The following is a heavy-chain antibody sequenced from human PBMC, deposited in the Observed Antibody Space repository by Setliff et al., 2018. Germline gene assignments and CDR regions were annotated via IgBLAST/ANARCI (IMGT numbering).Heavy chain of an antibody. Sequence: PGGSLRLSCAASGFTFSSYWMHWVRQAPGKGLVWVSRINPDGSTTSYADSVKGRFTIARDNAKNTVYLQMNSLRAEDTAVYYCARVASGCWWFDYWGQGTLVTVSS. J-gene: IGHJ4*02. D-gene: IGHD6-19*01. CDR1: GFTFSSYW. CDR3: ARVASGCWWFDY. V-gene: IGHV3-74*01. CDR2: INPDGSTT.